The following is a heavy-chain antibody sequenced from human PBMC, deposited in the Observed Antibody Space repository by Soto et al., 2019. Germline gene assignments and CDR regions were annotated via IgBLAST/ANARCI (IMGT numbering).Heavy chain of an antibody. CDR2: VYHTGRT. CDR1: GGSFKSGGYS. J-gene: IGHJ4*02. CDR3: ARDFAYFDS. V-gene: IGHV4-61*08. Sequence: SETLCLTCTVSGGSFKSGGYSWSWIRQPPGKVLEWIGYVYHTGRTSYNPSLKSRVSISMDTSKNQFSLNLDSVTAADTAVYFCARDFAYFDSWGQGTLVTVSS. D-gene: IGHD3-3*01.